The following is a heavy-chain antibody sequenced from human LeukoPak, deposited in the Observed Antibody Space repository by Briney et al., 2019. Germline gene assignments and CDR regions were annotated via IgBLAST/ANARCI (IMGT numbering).Heavy chain of an antibody. J-gene: IGHJ4*02. D-gene: IGHD3-10*01. Sequence: ASVKVSCKVSGYTLTELSMHWVRQAPGKGLEWMGGFDPEDGETIYAQKFQGRVTITADKSTSTAYMELSSLRSEDTAVYYCARDATMVRGVRDYWGQGTLVTVSS. CDR3: ARDATMVRGVRDY. CDR1: GYTLTELS. V-gene: IGHV1-24*01. CDR2: FDPEDGET.